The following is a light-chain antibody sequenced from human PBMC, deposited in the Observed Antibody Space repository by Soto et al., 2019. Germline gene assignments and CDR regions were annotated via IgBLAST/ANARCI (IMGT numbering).Light chain of an antibody. CDR1: QDISEY. CDR3: QQYDNLPLS. Sequence: IQMTQSPSSLSASVGDRVTITCQASQDISEYLNWYQQKPGKAPNLLIHDASNLETGVPSRFSGSGSGTHFTFTISSLEPEDFATYYCQQYDNLPLSFGGGTKVDI. CDR2: DAS. V-gene: IGKV1-33*01. J-gene: IGKJ4*01.